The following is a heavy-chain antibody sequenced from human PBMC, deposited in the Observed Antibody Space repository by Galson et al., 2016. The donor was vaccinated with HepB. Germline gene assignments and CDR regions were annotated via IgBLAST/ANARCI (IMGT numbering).Heavy chain of an antibody. CDR3: ARDLTPRGFSYSF. CDR1: GFNFNDFS. Sequence: SLRLSCAVSGFNFNDFSMNWIRRAPGKGLEWLSYISGTGSRILYADSVKGRFTISKDKAKLSLYLQTSSLRVEDTAVYYCARDLTPRGFSYSFWGQGTLVAVSS. J-gene: IGHJ1*01. CDR2: ISGTGSRI. V-gene: IGHV3-48*01. D-gene: IGHD3-10*01.